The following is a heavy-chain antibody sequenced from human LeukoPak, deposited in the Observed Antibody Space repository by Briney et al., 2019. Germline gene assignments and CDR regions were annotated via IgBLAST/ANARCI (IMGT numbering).Heavy chain of an antibody. CDR1: GYTFTSYG. CDR3: AGDQNIVVVVAATGAFDI. Sequence: ASVKVSCKASGYTFTSYGISWVRQAPGQGLEWMGWISAYNGNTNYAQKFQGRVTITTDESTSTAYMELSSLRSEDTAVYYCAGDQNIVVVVAATGAFDIWGQGTMVTVSS. V-gene: IGHV1-18*01. J-gene: IGHJ3*02. D-gene: IGHD2-15*01. CDR2: ISAYNGNT.